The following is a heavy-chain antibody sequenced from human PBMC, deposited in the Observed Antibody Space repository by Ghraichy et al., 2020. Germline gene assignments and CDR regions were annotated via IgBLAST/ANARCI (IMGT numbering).Heavy chain of an antibody. V-gene: IGHV4-59*08. CDR2: IYYSGST. CDR1: GGSISSYY. Sequence: SETLSLTCTVSGGSISSYYWSWIRQPPGKGLEWIGYIYYSGSTNYNPSLKSRVTISVDTSKNQFSLKLSSVTAADTAVYYCARSYTGYSSSWGPYYYYYYYMDVWGKGTTVTVSS. CDR3: ARSYTGYSSSWGPYYYYYYYMDV. J-gene: IGHJ6*03. D-gene: IGHD6-13*01.